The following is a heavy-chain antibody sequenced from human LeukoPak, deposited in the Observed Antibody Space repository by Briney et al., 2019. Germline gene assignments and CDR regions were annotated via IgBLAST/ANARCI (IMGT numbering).Heavy chain of an antibody. D-gene: IGHD3-10*01. CDR3: ARRREGGSGSYLGWFDP. Sequence: PSETLCLTCTVSGGSISSYYWSWIRQPPGKGLEWIGYISYSGSTNYNPSLQSRVTISVDTSKNQFSLKLSSVTAADTAVYYCARRREGGSGSYLGWFDPWGQGTLGTVSS. V-gene: IGHV4-59*08. J-gene: IGHJ5*02. CDR1: GGSISSYY. CDR2: ISYSGST.